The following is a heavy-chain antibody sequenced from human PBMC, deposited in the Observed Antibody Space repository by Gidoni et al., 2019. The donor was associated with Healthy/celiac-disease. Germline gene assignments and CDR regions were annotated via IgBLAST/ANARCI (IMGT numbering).Heavy chain of an antibody. CDR1: GGSISSSSYY. D-gene: IGHD3-3*01. V-gene: IGHV4-39*01. Sequence: QLQLQESGPGLVKPSETLSLTCTVSGGSISSSSYYWGWIRQPPGKGLEWIGSIYYSGSTYYNPSLKSRVTISVDTSKNQFSLKLSSVTAADTAVYYCARIPTEESRITIFGVVISGAFDIWGQGTMVTVSS. J-gene: IGHJ3*02. CDR2: IYYSGST. CDR3: ARIPTEESRITIFGVVISGAFDI.